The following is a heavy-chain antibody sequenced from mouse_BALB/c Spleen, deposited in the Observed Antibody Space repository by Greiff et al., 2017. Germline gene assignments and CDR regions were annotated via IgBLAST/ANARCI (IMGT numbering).Heavy chain of an antibody. Sequence: QVQLKQSGPELVKPGASVKMSCKASGYTFTDYVISWVKQRTGQGLEWIGEIYPGSGSTYYNEKFKGKATLTADKSSNTAYMQLSSLTSEDSAVYFCARDDKGSSYWYIDVWGAGTTVTVSS. V-gene: IGHV1-77*01. CDR2: IYPGSGST. CDR1: GYTFTDYV. D-gene: IGHD1-1*01. J-gene: IGHJ1*01. CDR3: ARDDKGSSYWYIDV.